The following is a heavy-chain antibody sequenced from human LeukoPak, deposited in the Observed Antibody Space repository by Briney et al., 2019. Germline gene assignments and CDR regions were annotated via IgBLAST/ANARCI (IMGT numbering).Heavy chain of an antibody. Sequence: GGSLRLSCAASGFPFSNHAMSWVRQPPGKGLEWVAAISNGNTYYADSVRGRFAISIDDSKNMGYLQMNSLRDEDTALYYCVREAGYCASVCLKSNWFDPWGQGTLVTVSS. J-gene: IGHJ5*02. V-gene: IGHV3-23*01. CDR1: GFPFSNHA. D-gene: IGHD2-15*01. CDR2: ISNGNT. CDR3: VREAGYCASVCLKSNWFDP.